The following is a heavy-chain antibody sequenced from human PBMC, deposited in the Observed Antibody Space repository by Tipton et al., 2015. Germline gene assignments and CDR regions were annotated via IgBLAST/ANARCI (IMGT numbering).Heavy chain of an antibody. D-gene: IGHD4-17*01. J-gene: IGHJ4*02. CDR2: ISHSGNT. Sequence: TLSLTCAVSGYSISRGYNWGWIRQAPGKGLEWIGSISHSGNTYYNPSLKSRVTMSRDTSKNQFSLKLTSVTAADTAVYYCARSRYTVTPDSWGQGTLVTVSS. CDR1: GYSISRGYN. V-gene: IGHV4-38-2*01. CDR3: ARSRYTVTPDS.